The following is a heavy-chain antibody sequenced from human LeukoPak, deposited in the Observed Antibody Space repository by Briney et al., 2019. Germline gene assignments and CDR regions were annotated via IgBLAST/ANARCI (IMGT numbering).Heavy chain of an antibody. D-gene: IGHD6-13*01. CDR1: GYTFNNFD. CDR3: ARDRAIAAAGTDNWFDP. J-gene: IGHJ5*02. V-gene: IGHV7-4-1*02. Sequence: ASVKVSCKASGYTFNNFDINWVRQAPGQGLEWMGWINTNTGNPTYAQGFTGRFVFSLDTSVSTAYLQISSLKAEDTAVYYCARDRAIAAAGTDNWFDPWGQGTLVTVSS. CDR2: INTNTGNP.